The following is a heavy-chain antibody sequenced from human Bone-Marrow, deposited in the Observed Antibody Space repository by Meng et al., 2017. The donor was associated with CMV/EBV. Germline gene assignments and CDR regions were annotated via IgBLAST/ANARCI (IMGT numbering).Heavy chain of an antibody. CDR3: ARVGVPAAIPPWFDP. CDR2: INPNSGGT. D-gene: IGHD2-2*01. Sequence: SGYPLTGYYMHWVRQAPGQGLEWMGWINPNSGGTNYAQKFQGRVTMTRDTSISTAYMELSRLRSDDTAVYYCARVGVPAAIPPWFDPWGQGTLVTVSS. V-gene: IGHV1-2*02. CDR1: GYPLTGYY. J-gene: IGHJ5*02.